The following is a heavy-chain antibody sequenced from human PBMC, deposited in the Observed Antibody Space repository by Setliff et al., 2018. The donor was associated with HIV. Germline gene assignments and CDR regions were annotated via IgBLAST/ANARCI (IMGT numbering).Heavy chain of an antibody. V-gene: IGHV4-38-2*01. CDR1: GYSISSGYY. CDR2: VSSRGDT. CDR3: ARAAAGNTGPFDL. D-gene: IGHD4-17*01. J-gene: IGHJ4*02. Sequence: ASETLSLTCAVSGYSISSGYYWSWIRQPAGKGLEWIGRVSSRGDTNYNPSLKSRVTMSVDTSKNQFSLKLTSVTASDTAVYYCARAAAGNTGPFDLWGQGSPVTVSS.